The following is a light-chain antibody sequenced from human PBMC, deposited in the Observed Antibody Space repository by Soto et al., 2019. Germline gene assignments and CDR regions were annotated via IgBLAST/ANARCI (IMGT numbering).Light chain of an antibody. CDR1: QSVSSN. J-gene: IGKJ1*01. CDR3: QQYNPGA. V-gene: IGKV3-15*01. CDR2: GAS. Sequence: EIVMAQSPATLSVSPGERATLSCRASQSVSSNLAWYQQKPGQAPRLLIYGASTRATGIPARFSGSGSGTEFTLTISSLQSEDFAVYYCQQYNPGAFGQGTKVDIK.